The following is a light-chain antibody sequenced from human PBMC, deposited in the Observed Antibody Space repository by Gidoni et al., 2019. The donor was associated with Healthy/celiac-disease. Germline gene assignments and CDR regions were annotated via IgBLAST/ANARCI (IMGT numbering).Light chain of an antibody. CDR3: QQSYSTPPT. CDR2: AAS. J-gene: IGKJ1*01. CDR1: PSISSY. V-gene: IGKV1-39*01. Sequence: DIQMTQSSSSPSAAVGDRVTITCRASPSISSYLNWYQQQPGKAPKLLIYAASSLQSRVPSRFSGSGSGADFTLTISSLQPEDFATYYCQQSYSTPPTFGQGTKVEIK.